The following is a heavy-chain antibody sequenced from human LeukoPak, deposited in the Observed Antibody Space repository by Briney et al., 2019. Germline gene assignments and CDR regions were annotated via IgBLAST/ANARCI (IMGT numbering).Heavy chain of an antibody. CDR2: IYYSGST. CDR1: GGSISSYY. CDR3: ASLGLTTVSLDY. J-gene: IGHJ4*02. Sequence: PSETLSLTCTVSGGSISSYYWSWIRQPPGKGLEWIGYIYYSGSTNYNPSLKSRVTISVDTSKNQFSLKLSSVTAADTAVYYCASLGLTTVSLDYWGQGTLVTVSS. V-gene: IGHV4-59*08. D-gene: IGHD4-11*01.